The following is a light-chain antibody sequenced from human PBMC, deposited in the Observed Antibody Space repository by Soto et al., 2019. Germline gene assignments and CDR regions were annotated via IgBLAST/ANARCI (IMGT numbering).Light chain of an antibody. CDR1: SRDIGDYNY. CDR3: SSYRSGSTLVI. Sequence: QSVLTQPASVSGSHGQSITISCTGSSRDIGDYNYVSWYQQHPDKAPKLMIYDVSNRPSGVSNRFSGSKSGNTASLTISGLQAEDEARYFCSSYRSGSTLVIFGGGTKLTVL. CDR2: DVS. J-gene: IGLJ2*01. V-gene: IGLV2-14*01.